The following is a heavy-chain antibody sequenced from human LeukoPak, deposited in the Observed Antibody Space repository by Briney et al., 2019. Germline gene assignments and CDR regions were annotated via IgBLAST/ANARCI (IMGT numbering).Heavy chain of an antibody. Sequence: ASVTVSFTASGGTFSIYAISWVRQAPGQGLEWMGGITPIFGTANYAQKFQGRVTITADESTSTAYMELSSLRSEDTAVYYCARNLAVGPPWWFDPWGQGTLVTVSS. CDR3: ARNLAVGPPWWFDP. J-gene: IGHJ5*02. CDR1: GGTFSIYA. V-gene: IGHV1-69*13. D-gene: IGHD6-19*01. CDR2: ITPIFGTA.